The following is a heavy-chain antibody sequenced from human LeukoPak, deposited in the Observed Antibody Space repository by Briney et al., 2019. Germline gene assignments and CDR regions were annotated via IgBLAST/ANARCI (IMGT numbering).Heavy chain of an antibody. CDR1: GGSFSGYS. CDR2: SNHRGST. J-gene: IGHJ4*02. Sequence: PSETLSLTCAFSGGSFSGYSWSWIRQTPGQGLEWLGESNHRGSTNYNPSLKSRVTISVDASKSQFSLKLSSVTAADTAVYYCARVSRWFLAVAGYADYWGQGTQLRVSS. CDR3: ARVSRWFLAVAGYADY. V-gene: IGHV4-34*01. D-gene: IGHD6-19*01.